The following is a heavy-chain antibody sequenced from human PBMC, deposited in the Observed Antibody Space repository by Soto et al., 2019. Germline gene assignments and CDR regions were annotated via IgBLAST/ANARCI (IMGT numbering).Heavy chain of an antibody. CDR2: IYYGENLNYDPSSGST. CDR3: ARGPPVPGAPHFES. V-gene: IGHV4-59*01. D-gene: IGHD3-10*01. Sequence: KTSETLSLTCTVSGGSISGSYWNWIRQPPGKGLEWIAYIYYGENLNYDPSSGSTNYNPSLKNRVAISVDTSNAQFSLRLTSVTAADTAIYYCARGPPVPGAPHFESWGQGTLVTVSS. J-gene: IGHJ4*02. CDR1: GGSISGSY.